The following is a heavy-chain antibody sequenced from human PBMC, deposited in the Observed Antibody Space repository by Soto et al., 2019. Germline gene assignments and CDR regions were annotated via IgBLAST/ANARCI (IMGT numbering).Heavy chain of an antibody. CDR2: ILHTGGT. CDR3: DRLQFGEGFHY. V-gene: IGHV4-30-2*01. Sequence: SETLSLTCAVSGGSISGGGFSWSWIRQPPGKGLEWIGYILHTGGTQYNPSLKSRVSMSVDKSKNQFSLHLTSVTAADTAVYYRDRLQFGEGFHYCGQGAMVTV. CDR1: GGSISGGGFS. J-gene: IGHJ4*02. D-gene: IGHD3-10*01.